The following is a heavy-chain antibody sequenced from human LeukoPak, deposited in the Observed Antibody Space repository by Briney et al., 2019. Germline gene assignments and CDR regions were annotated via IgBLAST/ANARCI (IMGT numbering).Heavy chain of an antibody. D-gene: IGHD1-7*01. CDR2: IHPSNSDT. J-gene: IGHJ3*02. Sequence: GESLQISCQASGSSFITYWIAWVRQMPGKGLEWMGIIHPSNSDTRYSPAFQGQVTISVATSITTAYLQWSSLKASDTAIYYCARRTTEAFDIWGQGTKVTVSS. V-gene: IGHV5-51*01. CDR1: GSSFITYW. CDR3: ARRTTEAFDI.